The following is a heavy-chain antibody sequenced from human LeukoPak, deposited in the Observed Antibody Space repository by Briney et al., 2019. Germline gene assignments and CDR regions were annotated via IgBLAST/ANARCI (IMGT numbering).Heavy chain of an antibody. Sequence: GTSVKVSCKASGFTFTSSAVQWVRQARGQRLEWIGWIVVGSGNTNYAQKFQERVTITRDMSTSTAYMELSSLRSEDTAMYYCAVTARVAAADYFDYWGQGTLVTVSS. CDR3: AVTARVAAADYFDY. D-gene: IGHD6-13*01. CDR2: IVVGSGNT. V-gene: IGHV1-58*01. CDR1: GFTFTSSA. J-gene: IGHJ4*02.